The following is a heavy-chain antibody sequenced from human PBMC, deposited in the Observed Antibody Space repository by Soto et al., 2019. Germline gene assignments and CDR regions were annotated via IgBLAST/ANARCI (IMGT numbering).Heavy chain of an antibody. CDR2: ISTYNGNI. D-gene: IGHD3-3*01. Sequence: VASVKVSCKSFGYSFTTYGISWVRQAPGQGLEWMGWISTYNGNINYAQKFKGRVNMTTDTSTRTVYMELRSLRPDDTALYYCARDSQLQNIGVVIPTWLDYWGQGSLVTVSS. J-gene: IGHJ4*02. CDR1: GYSFTTYG. V-gene: IGHV1-18*04. CDR3: ARDSQLQNIGVVIPTWLDY.